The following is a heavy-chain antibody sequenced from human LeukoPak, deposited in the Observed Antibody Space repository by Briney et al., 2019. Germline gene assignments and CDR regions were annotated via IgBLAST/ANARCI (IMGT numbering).Heavy chain of an antibody. D-gene: IGHD6-19*01. CDR3: AKDVVPDSGWDLDY. CDR2: IYPSGDST. V-gene: IGHV3-23*01. Sequence: GGSLRLSRAASGFTFSTYSMTWVRQGPGKGLEWVSSIYPSGDSTFYADSVKGRFTISRDNSKNTLYLQMSSLRTEDTATYYCAKDVVPDSGWDLDYWGQGTLVTVSS. J-gene: IGHJ4*02. CDR1: GFTFSTYS.